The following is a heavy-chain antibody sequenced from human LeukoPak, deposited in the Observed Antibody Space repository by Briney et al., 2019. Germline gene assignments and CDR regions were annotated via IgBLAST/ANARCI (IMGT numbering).Heavy chain of an antibody. D-gene: IGHD1-14*01. Sequence: GGSLGLSCAASGFTFSNYAMSWVRQAPGEGLEWVSAIGGGGVNTYSADSVKGRFTISRDNSKNTLYLQMNSLRAEDTAVYYCAKRNQGCMDVWGQGTTVTVSS. CDR1: GFTFSNYA. V-gene: IGHV3-23*01. J-gene: IGHJ6*02. CDR2: IGGGGVNT. CDR3: AKRNQGCMDV.